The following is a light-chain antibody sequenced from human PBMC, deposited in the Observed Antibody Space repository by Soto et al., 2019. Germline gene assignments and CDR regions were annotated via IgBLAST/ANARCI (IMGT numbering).Light chain of an antibody. CDR2: EVT. CDR3: SSYTSNTTLL. CDR1: SSDVGTYNY. V-gene: IGLV2-14*01. J-gene: IGLJ2*01. Sequence: QAVLTQPTSVSGSPGQSITISCTGTSSDVGTYNYVSWYQQHPGKSPKLIIYEVTHRPSGVSNRFSGSKSGNTASLTISGLQTEDEAHYYCSSYTSNTTLLFGGGTKLTVL.